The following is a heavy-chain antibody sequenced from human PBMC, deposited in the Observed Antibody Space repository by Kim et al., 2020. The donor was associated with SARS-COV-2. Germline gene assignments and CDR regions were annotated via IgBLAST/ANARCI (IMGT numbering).Heavy chain of an antibody. V-gene: IGHV3-49*04. Sequence: GGYLRLSCTASGFTFGDNGMSWVRQAPGKGLECVAYIRSKTYGETTDYAASVRGRFTISRDDSRSIAYLQMNSLKTEDTAVYYCARSDHRYCTSTSCYFDSWGQGTLAT. CDR3: ARSDHRYCTSTSCYFDS. CDR2: IRSKTYGETT. D-gene: IGHD2-2*01. CDR1: GFTFGDNG. J-gene: IGHJ4*02.